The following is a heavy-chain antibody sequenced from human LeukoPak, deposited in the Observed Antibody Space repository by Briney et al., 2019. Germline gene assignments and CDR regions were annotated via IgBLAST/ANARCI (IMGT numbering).Heavy chain of an antibody. D-gene: IGHD3-10*01. CDR1: GFTFRTYW. J-gene: IGHJ5*01. V-gene: IGHV3-7*03. CDR2: INDNGKEK. CDR3: ATSVPGFGELLDS. Sequence: GGSLRLSCTASGFTFRTYWVTWVRQAPGKGLEWAANINDNGKEKYYVDSVKGRFSISRDNAKNSVYLQMNSLRVEDTAIYYCATSVPGFGELLDSWGHGALVTVSS.